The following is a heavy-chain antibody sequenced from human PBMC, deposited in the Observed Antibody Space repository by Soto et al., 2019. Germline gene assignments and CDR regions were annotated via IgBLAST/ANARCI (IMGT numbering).Heavy chain of an antibody. CDR3: ARANRPLSMKHLKGFDP. Sequence: PSETLSLTCTVSGGSISSSSYYWGWIRQPPGKGLEWIGSIYYSGSTYYNPSLKSRVTISVDRSKNRFSLNLNSVTAADTAVYYCARANRPLSMKHLKGFDPWGQGTVVTDSS. CDR2: IYYSGST. CDR1: GGSISSSSYY. D-gene: IGHD6-6*01. V-gene: IGHV4-39*07. J-gene: IGHJ5*02.